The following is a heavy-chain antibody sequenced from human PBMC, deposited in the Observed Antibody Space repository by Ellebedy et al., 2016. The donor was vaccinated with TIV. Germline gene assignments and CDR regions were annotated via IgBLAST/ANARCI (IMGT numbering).Heavy chain of an antibody. V-gene: IGHV4-34*01. CDR3: ARGRAHWYFDL. CDR2: INHSGST. Sequence: SETLSLXXAVYGGSFSGYYWSWIRQPPGKGLEWIGEINHSGSTNYNPSLKSRVTISVDTSKNQFSLKLSSVTAADTAVYYCARGRAHWYFDLWGRGTLVTVSS. CDR1: GGSFSGYY. J-gene: IGHJ2*01.